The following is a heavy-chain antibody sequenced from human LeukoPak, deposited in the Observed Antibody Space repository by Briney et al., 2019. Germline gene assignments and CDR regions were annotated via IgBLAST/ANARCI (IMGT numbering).Heavy chain of an antibody. CDR3: ARAPLPAAAEGYWFDP. CDR2: ISAYNGNT. J-gene: IGHJ5*02. Sequence: ASVKVSCKASGYTFTSYGISWVRQAPGQGLEWMGWISAYNGNTNYAQKLQGRVTMTTDTSTSTAYMELRSLRSDDTAVYYCARAPLPAAAEGYWFDPGGQGTLVTVSS. CDR1: GYTFTSYG. V-gene: IGHV1-18*01. D-gene: IGHD2-2*01.